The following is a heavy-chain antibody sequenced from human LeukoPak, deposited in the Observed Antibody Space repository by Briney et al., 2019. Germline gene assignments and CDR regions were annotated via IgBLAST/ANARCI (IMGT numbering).Heavy chain of an antibody. V-gene: IGHV4-59*01. J-gene: IGHJ5*02. CDR2: IYYSGST. CDR1: GGSISSYY. CDR3: ARRGIAAAGTEWWFDP. D-gene: IGHD6-13*01. Sequence: SETLSLTCTVSGGSISSYYWSWIRQPPGKGLERIGYIYYSGSTNYNPSLKSRVTISVDTSKNQFSLKLSSVTAADTAVYYCARRGIAAAGTEWWFDPWGQGTLVTVSS.